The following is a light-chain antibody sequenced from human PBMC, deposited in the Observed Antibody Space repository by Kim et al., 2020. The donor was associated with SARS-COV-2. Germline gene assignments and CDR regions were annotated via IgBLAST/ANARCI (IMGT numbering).Light chain of an antibody. V-gene: IGKV1-39*01. J-gene: IGKJ1*01. Sequence: DIQMTQSPSSLSAYVGDRVTITCRASQSMTNYLNWYQQKPGKAPKLLIYAASSLHTGVPSRFSGSGSGRDFTLTISNLQPEDFATNYCQQTYSTPRTFGQGTKVEIK. CDR1: QSMTNY. CDR2: AAS. CDR3: QQTYSTPRT.